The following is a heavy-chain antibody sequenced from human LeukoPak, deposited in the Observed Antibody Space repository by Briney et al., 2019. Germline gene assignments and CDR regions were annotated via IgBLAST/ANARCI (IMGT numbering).Heavy chain of an antibody. D-gene: IGHD6-19*01. Sequence: SETLSLTCTVSGGSISSYYWSWIRQPPGKGLEWIGYIYYSGSTNYNPSLKRRVTISVDTSKNQFSLKLSSVTAADTAVYYCARRLYSSGWYRDNWFDPWGQGTLVTVSS. CDR3: ARRLYSSGWYRDNWFDP. V-gene: IGHV4-59*01. J-gene: IGHJ5*02. CDR1: GGSISSYY. CDR2: IYYSGST.